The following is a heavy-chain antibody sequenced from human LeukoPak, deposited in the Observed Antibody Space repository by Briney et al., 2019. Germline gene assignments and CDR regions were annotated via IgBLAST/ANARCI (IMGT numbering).Heavy chain of an antibody. V-gene: IGHV4-4*07. CDR2: IYSTGST. CDR3: ARQIASAGTAGFDF. Sequence: SETLSLTCTVSGGSISSYYWSWIRRPAGKGLERIGRIYSTGSTNYNPSLKSRVTMSVDTSKNQFSLRLRSVTAADTAVYYCARQIASAGTAGFDFWGQGALVTVSS. D-gene: IGHD6-13*01. CDR1: GGSISSYY. J-gene: IGHJ4*02.